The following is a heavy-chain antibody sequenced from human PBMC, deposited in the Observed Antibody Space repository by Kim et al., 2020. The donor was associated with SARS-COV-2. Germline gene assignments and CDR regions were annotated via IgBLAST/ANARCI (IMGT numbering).Heavy chain of an antibody. D-gene: IGHD3-16*01. V-gene: IGHV4-39*01. CDR3: AGHDSHWRSHYFDY. Sequence: SETLSLTCTVSGGSISSSSYYWGWIRQPPGKGLEWIGSIYYSGSTYYNPSLKSRVTISVDTSKNQFSLKLSSVTAADTAVYYCAGHDSHWRSHYFDYWGQGTLVTVSS. J-gene: IGHJ4*02. CDR2: IYYSGST. CDR1: GGSISSSSYY.